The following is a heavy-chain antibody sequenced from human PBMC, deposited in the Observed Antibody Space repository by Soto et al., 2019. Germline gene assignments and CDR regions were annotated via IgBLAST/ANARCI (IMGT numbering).Heavy chain of an antibody. V-gene: IGHV3-66*04. J-gene: IGHJ4*02. CDR2: IYSGGST. Sequence: GGSLRLSCAASGFTVSSNYMSWVRQAPGKGLEWVSVIYSGGSTYYADSVKGRFTISRDNSKNTLYLQMNSLRAEDTAVYYCARHLGYCSGGSCSFHFDYWGQGTLVTVSS. D-gene: IGHD2-15*01. CDR1: GFTVSSNY. CDR3: ARHLGYCSGGSCSFHFDY.